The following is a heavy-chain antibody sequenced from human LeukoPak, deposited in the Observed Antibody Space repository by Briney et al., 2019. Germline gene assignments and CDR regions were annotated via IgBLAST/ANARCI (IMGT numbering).Heavy chain of an antibody. CDR3: ATLPVLRFLEQYYMDV. J-gene: IGHJ6*03. Sequence: KTSETLSLTCTVAGGSITSGGYYWSWIRQPSGKGLEWIGYIYHSGSTYYNPSLKSRVTISVDRSKNQFSLKVSSVTAADTAVYYCATLPVLRFLEQYYMDVWGKGTTVTVSS. D-gene: IGHD3-3*01. V-gene: IGHV4-30-2*01. CDR1: GGSITSGGYY. CDR2: IYHSGST.